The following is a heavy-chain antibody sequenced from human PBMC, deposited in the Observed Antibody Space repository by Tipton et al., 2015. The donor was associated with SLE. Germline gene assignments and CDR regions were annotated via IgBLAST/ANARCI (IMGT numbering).Heavy chain of an antibody. D-gene: IGHD7-27*01. CDR2: IYSGGSRT. V-gene: IGHV3-23*03. J-gene: IGHJ4*02. CDR3: ASLLTGDGRTD. Sequence: GSLRLSCAAPGFAFSSYAMSWVRQAPGKGLEWVSLIYSGGSRTYYADSVRGRFTVSRDNSKNTLLLQMDSLRAEDTAVYYCASLLTGDGRTDWGQGTLITVSS. CDR1: GFAFSSYA.